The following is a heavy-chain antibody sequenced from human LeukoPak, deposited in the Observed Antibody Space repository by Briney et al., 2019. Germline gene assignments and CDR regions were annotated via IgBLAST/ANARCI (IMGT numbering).Heavy chain of an antibody. CDR3: ARDLIPGGWPEGELDAFDI. Sequence: GGSLRLPCAASGFTFSSYEMNWVRQAPGKGLEWVSYISSSGSTIYSADSVKGRFTISRDNAKNSLYLQMNSLRAEDRAVYYCARDLIPGGWPEGELDAFDIWGQGTMVTVSS. V-gene: IGHV3-48*03. D-gene: IGHD6-19*01. CDR1: GFTFSSYE. CDR2: ISSSGSTI. J-gene: IGHJ3*02.